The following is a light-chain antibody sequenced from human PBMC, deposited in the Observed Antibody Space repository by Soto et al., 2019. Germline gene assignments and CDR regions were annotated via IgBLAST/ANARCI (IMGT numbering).Light chain of an antibody. CDR2: GAS. CDR3: RQYGRSLASA. J-gene: IGKJ4*01. Sequence: EIVLTQSPGTLSLSPGERTTLSCRASQSVSSSYLAWYQQKPGQAPRLLIYGASSRATGIPDRVSGSGSGTDFTLTISRLEPEDFAVYYCRQYGRSLASAIGGGTKVDIK. V-gene: IGKV3-20*01. CDR1: QSVSSSY.